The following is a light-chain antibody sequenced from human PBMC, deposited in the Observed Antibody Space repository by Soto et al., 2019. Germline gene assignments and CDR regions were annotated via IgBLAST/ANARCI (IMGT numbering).Light chain of an antibody. CDR1: SSNIGGNT. CDR3: AAWDDSLNGIV. J-gene: IGLJ7*01. CDR2: TND. Sequence: QPVLTQPPSASGTPGERVTISCSGSSSNIGGNTVSWYQQFPGTAPKLLIYTNDQRPSGVPDRFSGSKSGTSASLAINGLQSEDEADYYCAAWDDSLNGIVFGGGTQLTVL. V-gene: IGLV1-44*01.